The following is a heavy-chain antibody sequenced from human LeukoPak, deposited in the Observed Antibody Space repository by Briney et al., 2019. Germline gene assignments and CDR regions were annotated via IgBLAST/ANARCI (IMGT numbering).Heavy chain of an antibody. Sequence: PSETLSLTCAVYGGPFSAYYWSWMRQSPGKGLEWVGEINHGGRSNYNPSLKSRVTISVDTSKNQFSLTLSSVTAADTAVYYCARGPGYGGHDYNFDYWGQGTLVTVSS. CDR3: ARGPGYGGHDYNFDY. CDR2: INHGGRS. CDR1: GGPFSAYY. J-gene: IGHJ4*02. D-gene: IGHD5-12*01. V-gene: IGHV4-34*01.